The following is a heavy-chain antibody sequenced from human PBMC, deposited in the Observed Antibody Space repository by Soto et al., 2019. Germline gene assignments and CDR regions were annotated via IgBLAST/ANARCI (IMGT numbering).Heavy chain of an antibody. CDR3: ARSLVVVTDLDY. CDR1: GYTFTSYA. V-gene: IGHV1-3*05. CDR2: INAGNGNT. J-gene: IGHJ4*02. D-gene: IGHD2-21*02. Sequence: QVQLVQSGAEEKKPGASVKVSCKASGYTFTSYAMHWVRQAPGQRLEWMGWINAGNGNTKYSQKCQGRVTITRDTSASTAYMELSSPRSEDTAVYYCARSLVVVTDLDYWGQGTLVTVSS.